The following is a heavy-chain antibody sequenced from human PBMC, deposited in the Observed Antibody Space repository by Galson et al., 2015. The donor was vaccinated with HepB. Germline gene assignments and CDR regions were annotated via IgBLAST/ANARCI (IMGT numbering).Heavy chain of an antibody. CDR2: IYTGGDT. D-gene: IGHD4-17*01. CDR3: ARGRTHDYGDYFDY. J-gene: IGHJ4*02. Sequence: SLRLSCAASGFTVSSNYMSWVRQAPGKGLEWVSVIYTGGDTFYADSVKGRFTISRDNSKNTLYLQMNSLRAEDTALYYCARGRTHDYGDYFDYWGQGTLVTVSS. V-gene: IGHV3-53*01. CDR1: GFTVSSNY.